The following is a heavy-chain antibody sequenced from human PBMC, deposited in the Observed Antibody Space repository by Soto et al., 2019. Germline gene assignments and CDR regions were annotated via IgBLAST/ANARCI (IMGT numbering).Heavy chain of an antibody. D-gene: IGHD6-13*01. CDR3: ARRVGQQLITFDY. CDR1: GYSFTSHW. J-gene: IGHJ4*02. CDR2: IDPSDSDT. Sequence: SLKISCKGSGYSFTSHWISWVRQMSGKGLEWMGRIDPSDSDTNYSPSFQGQVTISADKSISTAYLQWSSLRASDTAMYYCARRVGQQLITFDYWGQGTLVTVSS. V-gene: IGHV5-10-1*01.